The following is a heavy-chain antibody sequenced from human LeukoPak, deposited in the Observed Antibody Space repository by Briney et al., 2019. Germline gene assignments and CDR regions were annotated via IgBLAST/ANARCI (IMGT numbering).Heavy chain of an antibody. CDR3: DSSSWYTIDY. CDR1: GFTFSSYSMN. D-gene: IGHD6-13*01. J-gene: IGHJ4*02. V-gene: IGHV4-59*05. CDR2: IYYSGST. Sequence: PGGSLRLSCAASGFTFSSYSMNWGRQAPGKGLEWIGSIYYSGSTYYNPSLKSRVTISVDTSKNQFSLKLSSVTAADTAVYYCDSSSWYTIDYWGQGTLVTVSS.